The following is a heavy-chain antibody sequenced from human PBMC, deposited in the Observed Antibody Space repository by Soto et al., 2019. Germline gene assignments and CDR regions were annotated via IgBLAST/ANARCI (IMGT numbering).Heavy chain of an antibody. CDR2: IYYSGST. D-gene: IGHD6-19*01. J-gene: IGHJ6*02. Sequence: PSETLSLTCTVSGGSISSSSYYWGWIRQPPGKGLEWIGCIYYSGSTYYNPSLKSRVTISVDTSKNQFSLKLSSVTAADTAVYYCARHGGIAVAGPHYYYGMDVWGQGTTVTVSS. V-gene: IGHV4-39*01. CDR1: GGSISSSSYY. CDR3: ARHGGIAVAGPHYYYGMDV.